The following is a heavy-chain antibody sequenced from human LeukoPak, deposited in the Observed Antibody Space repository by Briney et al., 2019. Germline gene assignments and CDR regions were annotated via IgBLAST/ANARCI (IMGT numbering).Heavy chain of an antibody. D-gene: IGHD6-19*01. V-gene: IGHV4-34*01. J-gene: IGHJ5*02. CDR2: INHSGST. CDR3: ARVGKQWLVLRGWFDP. Sequence: GSLRLSCAASGFTFSDYYMSWIRQPPGKGLEWIGEINHSGSTNYNPSLKSRVTISVDTSKNQFSLKLSSVTAADTAVYYCARVGKQWLVLRGWFDPWGQGTLVTVSS. CDR1: GFTFSDYY.